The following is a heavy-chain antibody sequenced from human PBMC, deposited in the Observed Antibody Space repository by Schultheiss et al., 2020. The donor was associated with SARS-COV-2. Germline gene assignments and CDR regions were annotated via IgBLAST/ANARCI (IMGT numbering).Heavy chain of an antibody. CDR1: GYTFTSYD. J-gene: IGHJ4*02. CDR3: ARVRSIRSSGWYPVLY. CDR2: INPSGGST. V-gene: IGHV1-46*01. D-gene: IGHD6-19*01. Sequence: KISCKASGYTFTSYDINWVRQAPGQGLEWMGIINPSGGSTSYAQKFQGRVTMTRDTSTSTVYMELSSLRSEDTAVYYCARVRSIRSSGWYPVLYWGQGTLVTVS.